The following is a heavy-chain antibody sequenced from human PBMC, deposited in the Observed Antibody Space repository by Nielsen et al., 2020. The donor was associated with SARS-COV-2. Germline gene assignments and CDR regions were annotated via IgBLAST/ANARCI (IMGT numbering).Heavy chain of an antibody. CDR1: GYSFTSYW. J-gene: IGHJ3*02. Sequence: GESLKISCQGSGYSFTSYWIGWVRQMPGKGLEWMGIIYPGDSDTRYSPSFQGQVTISADKSISTAYLQWSSLKASDTAMYYCARRGWGEWELLDAGYLDIWGQGTMVTVSS. D-gene: IGHD1-26*01. CDR3: ARRGWGEWELLDAGYLDI. V-gene: IGHV5-51*01. CDR2: IYPGDSDT.